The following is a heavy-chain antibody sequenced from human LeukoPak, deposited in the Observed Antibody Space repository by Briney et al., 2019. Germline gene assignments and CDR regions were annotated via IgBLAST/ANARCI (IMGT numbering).Heavy chain of an antibody. CDR3: ASRRFSGWPVDY. V-gene: IGHV4-4*02. CDR2: IYHSGST. D-gene: IGHD6-19*01. Sequence: PSETLSLTCAVSGGSISSSNWWSWVRQPPGKGLEWIGEIYHSGSTNYNPSLKSRVTISVDKSKNQFSLKLSSVTAADTAVYYCASRRFSGWPVDYWGQGTLVTVSS. J-gene: IGHJ4*02. CDR1: GGSISSSNW.